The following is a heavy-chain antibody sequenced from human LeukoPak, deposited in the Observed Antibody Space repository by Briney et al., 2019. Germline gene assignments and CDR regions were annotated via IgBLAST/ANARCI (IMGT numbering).Heavy chain of an antibody. CDR1: GASISSSSYY. J-gene: IGHJ4*02. D-gene: IGHD3-3*01. CDR3: ARHDFWSGNYGENYFDY. Sequence: SSETLSLTCTVSGASISSSSYYWGWIRQPPGKGLEWIGSMYYSGSTYYNPSLKSRVTLSVDTSKNQLCLNLSSVTAADTAVYYCARHDFWSGNYGENYFDYWGQGTLVTVSS. CDR2: MYYSGST. V-gene: IGHV4-39*01.